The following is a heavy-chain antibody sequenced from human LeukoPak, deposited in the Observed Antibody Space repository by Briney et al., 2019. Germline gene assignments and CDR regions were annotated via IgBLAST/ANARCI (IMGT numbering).Heavy chain of an antibody. CDR3: ARENVDNTYGGYYYGMDV. CDR2: IYYSGST. D-gene: IGHD5-18*01. V-gene: IGHV4-31*03. CDR1: GGSISSGGYY. J-gene: IGHJ6*02. Sequence: SETLSLTCTASGGSISSGGYYWSWIRQHPGTGLEWIGYIYYSGSTYYNPSLKSRVTISVDTSKNQFSLKLSSVTAADTAVYCCARENVDNTYGGYYYGMDVWGQGTTVTVSS.